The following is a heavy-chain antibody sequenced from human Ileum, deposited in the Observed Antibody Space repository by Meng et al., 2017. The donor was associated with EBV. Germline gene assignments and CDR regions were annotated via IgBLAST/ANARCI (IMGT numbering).Heavy chain of an antibody. J-gene: IGHJ4*02. Sequence: QVQRQESRPGLVNPSGTLSLTCAVSGGYISGINWWSWVRQSPEKGLEWIGEMSDSGITHYNPSLKSRVTISADKSNNQFSLKLTSVTSADTAVYFCAKNGEKYFEYWGQGTLVTVSS. V-gene: IGHV4-4*02. CDR2: MSDSGIT. CDR1: GGYISGINW. CDR3: AKNGEKYFEY.